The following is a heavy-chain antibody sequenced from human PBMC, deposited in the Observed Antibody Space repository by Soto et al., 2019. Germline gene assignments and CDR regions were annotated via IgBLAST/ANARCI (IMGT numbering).Heavy chain of an antibody. J-gene: IGHJ6*02. V-gene: IGHV1-69*13. D-gene: IGHD1-1*01. CDR3: AGCNSSPTGTRYYYYGMDV. Sequence: SVKVSCKASGGTFSSYAISWVRQAPGQGLEWMGGIIPIFGTANYAQKFQGRVTITADESTSTAYMELSSLRSEDTAVYYCAGCNSSPTGTRYYYYGMDVWGQGTTVTVSS. CDR1: GGTFSSYA. CDR2: IIPIFGTA.